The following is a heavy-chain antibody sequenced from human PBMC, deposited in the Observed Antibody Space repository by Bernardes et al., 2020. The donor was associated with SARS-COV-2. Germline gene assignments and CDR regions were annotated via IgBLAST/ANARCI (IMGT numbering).Heavy chain of an antibody. CDR2: ISGSGGST. Sequence: GGALRLSCAASGFTFCSYSLSWVRQAPGEGVEWGSAISGSGGSTYYADSVKGRFTISRDNSQNTLYLQMNSLRAEDTAVYYCAKRPRSIAVAATYYYYGMDVWGQGTTVTVSS. V-gene: IGHV3-23*01. CDR1: GFTFCSYS. D-gene: IGHD6-19*01. J-gene: IGHJ6*02. CDR3: AKRPRSIAVAATYYYYGMDV.